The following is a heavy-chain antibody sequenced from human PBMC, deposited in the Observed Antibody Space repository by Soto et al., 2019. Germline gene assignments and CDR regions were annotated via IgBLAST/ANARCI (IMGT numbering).Heavy chain of an antibody. CDR3: AKDGAVMGTTFHYYYYLDV. Sequence: EVQLVESGGGLVQPGRSLRLSCAASGFTFDDYAMHWVRQAPGKGLEWVSGISWNSGSIGYADSVKGRFTISRDNAKNSVYMQMNSLCAEDTALYYCAKDGAVMGTTFHYYYYLDVWGKGTTVTVSS. J-gene: IGHJ6*03. CDR1: GFTFDDYA. CDR2: ISWNSGSI. D-gene: IGHD3-16*01. V-gene: IGHV3-9*01.